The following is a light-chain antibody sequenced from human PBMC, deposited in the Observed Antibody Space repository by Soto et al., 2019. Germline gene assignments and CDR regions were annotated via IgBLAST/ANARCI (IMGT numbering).Light chain of an antibody. CDR2: DAS. Sequence: DIQMTQSPSSLSASIGDRVTITCQASQDISNNLNWYQQKPGKAPKLLIYDASNLKTGVPSRFSGSGSETEFTFTISILQPEDIVTYYCQQYFHRLLTFGGGTKGEI. CDR1: QDISNN. V-gene: IGKV1-33*01. J-gene: IGKJ4*01. CDR3: QQYFHRLLT.